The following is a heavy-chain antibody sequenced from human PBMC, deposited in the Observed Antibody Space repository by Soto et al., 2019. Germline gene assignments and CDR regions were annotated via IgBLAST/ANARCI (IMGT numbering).Heavy chain of an antibody. D-gene: IGHD4-17*01. CDR1: GYSFTSYW. CDR2: IYPGDSDT. CDR3: ARHVGYGDYSYYYYGMDV. V-gene: IGHV5-51*01. J-gene: IGHJ6*02. Sequence: GESLKISCKGSGYSFTSYWIGWVRQMPGKGLEWMGIIYPGDSDTRYSPSFQGQVAISADKSIRTAYLQWSSLKASDTAMYYCARHVGYGDYSYYYYGMDVWGQGTTVTVSS.